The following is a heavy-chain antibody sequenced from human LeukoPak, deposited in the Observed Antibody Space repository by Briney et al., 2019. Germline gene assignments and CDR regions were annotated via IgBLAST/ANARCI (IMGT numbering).Heavy chain of an antibody. D-gene: IGHD1-20*01. J-gene: IGHJ4*02. CDR2: INQDGSEK. Sequence: GGSLRLSCAASGITFSRFWMSWVRQAPGKGLQWVANINQDGSEKHYVDSVKGRFTISRDNAENSLYLQMNSLRAEDTAVYYCARGYNWNYFDYWGQGTLVTVSS. CDR3: ARGYNWNYFDY. CDR1: GITFSRFW. V-gene: IGHV3-7*03.